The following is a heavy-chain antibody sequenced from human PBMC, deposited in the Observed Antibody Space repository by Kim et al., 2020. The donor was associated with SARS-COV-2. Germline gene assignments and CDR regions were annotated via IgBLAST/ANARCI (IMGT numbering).Heavy chain of an antibody. CDR2: LRYIGSV. CDR1: GGPSGAYN. V-gene: IGHV4-59*08. D-gene: IGHD2-15*01. J-gene: IGHJ4*02. Sequence: SETLSLTCTVSGGPSGAYNWGWIRQPPGKGLEWVGTLRYIGSVSYNPSLESRVTISRDTSESQVSLKLTSVTAADTAIYYCARHSDGLYYIDHWGQGTPVAVSS. CDR3: ARHSDGLYYIDH.